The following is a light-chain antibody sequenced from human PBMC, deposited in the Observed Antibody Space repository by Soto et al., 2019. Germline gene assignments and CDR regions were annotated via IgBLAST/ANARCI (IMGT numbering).Light chain of an antibody. J-gene: IGKJ4*01. CDR1: QSISSW. CDR3: QQYNSYSSLT. CDR2: DAS. Sequence: DIQMTQSPSTLSASVGDRVTITCRASQSISSWLAWYQQNPGKAPKLLIYDASSLESGVPSRFSGSGSGTEFTLTSSSLQPDDFATYYCQQYNSYSSLTFGGGTKVEIK. V-gene: IGKV1-5*01.